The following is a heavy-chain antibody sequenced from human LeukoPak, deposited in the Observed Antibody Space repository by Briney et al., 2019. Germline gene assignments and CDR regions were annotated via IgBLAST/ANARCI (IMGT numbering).Heavy chain of an antibody. Sequence: SETLSLTCSVSGGSISSYYWSWIRQPAGKGLEYIGRIYTGGNTDYNPSLKSRVTMSIDTSKSLFSLKLNSVTAADTAVYYCARGPSSLYYSMDVWATGTTVTVSS. CDR3: ARGPSSLYYSMDV. CDR2: IYTGGNT. CDR1: GGSISSYY. V-gene: IGHV4-4*07. D-gene: IGHD2-2*01. J-gene: IGHJ6*03.